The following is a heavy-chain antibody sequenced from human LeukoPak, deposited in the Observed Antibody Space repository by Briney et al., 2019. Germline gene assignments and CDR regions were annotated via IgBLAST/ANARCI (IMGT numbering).Heavy chain of an antibody. J-gene: IGHJ4*02. CDR1: GYSFTSYW. Sequence: GESLKISCKGSGYSFTSYWIGWVRQMPGKGLEWMGIIYPGDSDTRYSPSFQGQVTISADKSIGTAYLQWSSLKASDTAMYYCARHPDTAMVTPDYWGQGTLVTVSS. D-gene: IGHD5-18*01. V-gene: IGHV5-51*01. CDR3: ARHPDTAMVTPDY. CDR2: IYPGDSDT.